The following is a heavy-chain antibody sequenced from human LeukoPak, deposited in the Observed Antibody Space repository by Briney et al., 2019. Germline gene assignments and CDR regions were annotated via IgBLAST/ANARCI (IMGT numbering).Heavy chain of an antibody. J-gene: IGHJ4*02. CDR1: GFTFSSYG. V-gene: IGHV3-30*02. CDR3: AKSGILQSFDY. D-gene: IGHD3-3*01. Sequence: GRSLRLSCAASGFTFSSYGMHWVRQAPGKGLEWVAFIWYDGSNKYYADSVKGRFTISRDNSKNTLYLQMNSLRAEDTAVYYCAKSGILQSFDYWGQGTLVTVSS. CDR2: IWYDGSNK.